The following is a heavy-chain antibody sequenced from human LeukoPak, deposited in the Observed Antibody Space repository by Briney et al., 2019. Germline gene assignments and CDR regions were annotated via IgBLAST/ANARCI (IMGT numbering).Heavy chain of an antibody. J-gene: IGHJ4*02. D-gene: IGHD3-9*01. V-gene: IGHV1-2*04. CDR2: INPNSGGT. CDR3: SILTGYSSDDY. CDR1: GYTFTGYY. Sequence: ASVKVSCKASGYTFTGYYMHWVRQAPGQGLEWMGWINPNSGGTNYAQKFQGWVTMTRVTSISTAYMELSRLRSDDTAVYYCSILTGYSSDDYWGQGTLVTVSS.